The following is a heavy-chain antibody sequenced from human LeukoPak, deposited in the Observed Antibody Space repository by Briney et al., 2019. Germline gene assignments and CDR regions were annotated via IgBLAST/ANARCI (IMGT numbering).Heavy chain of an antibody. CDR3: ARPLWAGRAVAGRGGFDY. D-gene: IGHD6-19*01. V-gene: IGHV5-51*01. CDR1: GYSFTSYW. Sequence: GESLKKSCKGSGYSFTSYWIGWVRQMPGKGLEWMGIIYPGDSDTRYSPSFQGQVTISADKSISTAYLQWSSLKASDTAMYYCARPLWAGRAVAGRGGFDYWGQGTRHTLSS. CDR2: IYPGDSDT. J-gene: IGHJ4*02.